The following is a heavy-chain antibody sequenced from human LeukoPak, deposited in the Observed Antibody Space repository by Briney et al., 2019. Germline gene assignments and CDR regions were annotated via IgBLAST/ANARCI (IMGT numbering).Heavy chain of an antibody. J-gene: IGHJ4*02. CDR1: GFTFSSYS. Sequence: GGSLRLSCAASGFTFSSYSMNWVRQAPGKGLEWVSSISSSSSYIYYADSVKGRFTISRDNSKNTLYLQMNSLRAEDTAVYYCAKDLPVVPAAVDYWGQGTLVTVSS. D-gene: IGHD2-2*01. CDR3: AKDLPVVPAAVDY. CDR2: ISSSSSYI. V-gene: IGHV3-21*01.